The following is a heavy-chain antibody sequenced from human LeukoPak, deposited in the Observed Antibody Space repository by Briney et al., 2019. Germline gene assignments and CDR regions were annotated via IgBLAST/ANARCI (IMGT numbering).Heavy chain of an antibody. CDR1: GFTFSSYG. CDR3: ARDPGYTSGWYPYYFDY. Sequence: GGSLRLSCAASGFTFSSYGMHWVRQAPGKGLEWVAFIRYDGSNKYYADSVKGRFTISRDNSKNTLYLQMNSLRAEDTAVYYCARDPGYTSGWYPYYFDYWGQGTLVTVSS. D-gene: IGHD6-19*01. V-gene: IGHV3-30*02. CDR2: IRYDGSNK. J-gene: IGHJ4*02.